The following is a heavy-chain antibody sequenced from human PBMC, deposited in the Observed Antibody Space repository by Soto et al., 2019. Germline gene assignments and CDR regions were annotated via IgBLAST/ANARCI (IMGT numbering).Heavy chain of an antibody. CDR3: AKGIVRDGYTSGLD. CDR2: ISSDGSTK. J-gene: IGHJ4*02. CDR1: GFTLSDYG. V-gene: IGHV3-30*18. Sequence: PGGSLSLSCAASGFTLSDYGMHWVRQAPGKGLEWVAVISSDGSTKEYAESVNGRFTISRDSSKNTLFLQGNSLRTEDTGVYYGAKGIVRDGYTSGLDWGLGTL. D-gene: IGHD5-12*01.